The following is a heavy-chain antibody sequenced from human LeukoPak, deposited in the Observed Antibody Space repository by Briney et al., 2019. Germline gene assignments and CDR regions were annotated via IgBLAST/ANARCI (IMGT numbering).Heavy chain of an antibody. CDR3: TKGVVLTIFGMAWHAFDI. CDR1: GFTFSTYN. D-gene: IGHD3-3*01. V-gene: IGHV3-21*04. CDR2: ISSSSTYI. J-gene: IGHJ3*02. Sequence: KTGGSLRLSCAASGFTFSTYNMNWVRQAPGKGLEWVSSISSSSTYIYYTDSVKGRFTISRDNSKNTLYLQMNSLRAEDTAIYYCTKGVVLTIFGMAWHAFDIWGQGTMVTVS.